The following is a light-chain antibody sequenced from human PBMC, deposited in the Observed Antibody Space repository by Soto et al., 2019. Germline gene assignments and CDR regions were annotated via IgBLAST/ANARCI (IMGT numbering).Light chain of an antibody. V-gene: IGLV4-60*02. CDR1: SGHSSYI. CDR3: GTWDSSNRV. J-gene: IGLJ2*01. Sequence: QPVLTQSSSASASLGSSVKLTCTLSSGHSSYIIAWHQQQPGKAPRYLMKLEGSGSYNKGSGVPDRFSGSSSGAARYLTISNLQLEDEADYYCGTWDSSNRVFGGGTKVTVL. CDR2: LEGSGSY.